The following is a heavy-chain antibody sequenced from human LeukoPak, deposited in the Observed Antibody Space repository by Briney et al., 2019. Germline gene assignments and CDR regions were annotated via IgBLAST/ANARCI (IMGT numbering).Heavy chain of an antibody. V-gene: IGHV1-2*02. D-gene: IGHD3-22*01. CDR3: ARDSYYDSSGPDDY. Sequence: GASVKVSCKASGYTFTGYYMNWVRQAPGQGLEWMGWINPNSGRTNYAQNFQGRVTMTRDTSTSTVYMELSSLRSEDTAVYYCARDSYYDSSGPDDYWGQGTLVTVSS. CDR2: INPNSGRT. J-gene: IGHJ4*02. CDR1: GYTFTGYY.